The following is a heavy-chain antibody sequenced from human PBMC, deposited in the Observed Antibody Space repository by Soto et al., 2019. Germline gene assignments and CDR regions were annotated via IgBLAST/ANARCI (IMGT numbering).Heavy chain of an antibody. Sequence: XTLSLPCAVYGGSFRGYVWGWIRQPPGKGLELSGEISHSGSTHYNPSLKSRVNISANTSKTQFSLELNSLTAADPAVYYCARAGSGSLDYAMDVWVQGMTAPVSS. CDR3: ARAGSGSLDYAMDV. CDR2: ISHSGST. V-gene: IGHV4-34*01. D-gene: IGHD3-10*01. CDR1: GGSFRGYV. J-gene: IGHJ6*02.